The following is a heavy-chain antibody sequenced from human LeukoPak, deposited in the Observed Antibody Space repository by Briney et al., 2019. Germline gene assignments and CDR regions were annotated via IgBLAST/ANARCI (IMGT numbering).Heavy chain of an antibody. D-gene: IGHD3-22*01. CDR1: GGSFSGYY. Sequence: SETLSVTCAVYGGSFSGYYWSWIRQPPGKGLEWIGEINHSGSTNYNPSLKSRVTISVDTSKNQFSLKLSSVTAADTAVYYCARDRDYYDSSGYDHDAYDTWGQGTMVTVSS. J-gene: IGHJ3*02. CDR2: INHSGST. V-gene: IGHV4-34*01. CDR3: ARDRDYYDSSGYDHDAYDT.